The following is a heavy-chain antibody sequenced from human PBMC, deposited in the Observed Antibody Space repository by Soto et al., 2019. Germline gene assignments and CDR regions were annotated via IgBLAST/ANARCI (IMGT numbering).Heavy chain of an antibody. V-gene: IGHV1-18*01. CDR2: ISAYNGNT. D-gene: IGHD6-13*01. Sequence: ASVKVSCKASGYTFTSYGSSWVRQAPGQGLEWMGWISAYNGNTNYAQKLQGRVTMTTDTSTSTAYMELRSLRSDDTAVYYCAREAAAGTPNWFDPWGQGTLVTVSS. CDR3: AREAAAGTPNWFDP. J-gene: IGHJ5*02. CDR1: GYTFTSYG.